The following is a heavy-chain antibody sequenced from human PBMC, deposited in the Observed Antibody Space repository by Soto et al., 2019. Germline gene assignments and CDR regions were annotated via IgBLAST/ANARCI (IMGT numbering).Heavy chain of an antibody. J-gene: IGHJ6*02. CDR3: ARGTVSYYYSAMDV. Sequence: QEQLVESGGGVVQPGRSLRVSCAASGFTFSSYGMHWVRQAPGKGLEWVALIWIDGSDKYYADSVKGRFAISRDNSKRILYLQMDRLRVKDTAVYYCARGTVSYYYSAMDVWGHGTTVTVSS. CDR2: IWIDGSDK. D-gene: IGHD4-17*01. V-gene: IGHV3-33*01. CDR1: GFTFSSYG.